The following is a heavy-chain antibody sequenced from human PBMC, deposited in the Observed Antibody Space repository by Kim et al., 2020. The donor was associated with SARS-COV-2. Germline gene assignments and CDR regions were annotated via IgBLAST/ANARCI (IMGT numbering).Heavy chain of an antibody. CDR3: ARESGILTGYMQGGYFDY. V-gene: IGHV3-11*05. D-gene: IGHD3-9*01. J-gene: IGHJ4*02. Sequence: GRFNISRDNANNSLYLQMNSRRAEDTAVYYCARESGILTGYMQGGYFDYWGQGTLVTVSS.